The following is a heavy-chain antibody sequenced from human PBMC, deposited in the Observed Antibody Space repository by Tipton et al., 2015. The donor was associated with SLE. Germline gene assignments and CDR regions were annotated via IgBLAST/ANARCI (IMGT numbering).Heavy chain of an antibody. Sequence: TLSLTCTVSGGSLSGYYWSWLRQPAGKGLEWIGRIYSSGNTIYNPSIKSRVTLSLDTSKNQFSLRVRSVTAADTAVYYCARGGGSYYDYWGQGTLVTVSS. V-gene: IGHV4-4*07. J-gene: IGHJ4*02. CDR1: GGSLSGYY. CDR3: ARGGGSYYDY. CDR2: IYSSGNT. D-gene: IGHD1-26*01.